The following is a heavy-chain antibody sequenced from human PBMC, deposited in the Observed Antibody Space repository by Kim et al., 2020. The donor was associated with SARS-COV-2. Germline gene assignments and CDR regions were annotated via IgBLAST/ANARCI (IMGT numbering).Heavy chain of an antibody. D-gene: IGHD3-22*01. Sequence: SQTLSLTCAISGDSVSSNSAAWNWIRQSPSRGLEWLGRTYYRSKWYNDYAVSVKSRITINPDTSKNQFSLQLNSVTTEDTAVYYCAREYYYDSSGYYYAFDSWGQGTMVTVSS. CDR3: AREYYYDSSGYYYAFDS. V-gene: IGHV6-1*01. CDR2: TYYRSKWYN. CDR1: GDSVSSNSAA. J-gene: IGHJ3*02.